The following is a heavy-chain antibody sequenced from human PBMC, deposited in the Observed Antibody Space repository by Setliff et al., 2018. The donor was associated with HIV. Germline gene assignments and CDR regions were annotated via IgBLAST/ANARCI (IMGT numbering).Heavy chain of an antibody. CDR2: IRSDGSNK. D-gene: IGHD3-10*01. Sequence: GSLRLSCATSGLTFSNCGMHWVRQAPGKGLEWVASIRSDGSNKYYADSVTGRFTISRDDSKNTLCLQMNSLRAEDTAVYYCAKDKGQKYADYWGQGTVVTVSS. CDR3: AKDKGQKYADY. V-gene: IGHV3-30*02. CDR1: GLTFSNCG. J-gene: IGHJ4*02.